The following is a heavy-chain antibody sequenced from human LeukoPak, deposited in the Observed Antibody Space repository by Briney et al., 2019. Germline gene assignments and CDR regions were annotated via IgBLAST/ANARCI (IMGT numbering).Heavy chain of an antibody. V-gene: IGHV3-66*02. Sequence: GGSLRLSCAASGFTVSSNYMSWARQAPGKGLEWVSVIYSGGSTYYADSVKGRFTISRDNSKNTLYLQMNSLRAEDTAVYYCAREPKLGSATVWFDPWGQGTLVTVSS. CDR3: AREPKLGSATVWFDP. CDR2: IYSGGST. J-gene: IGHJ5*02. CDR1: GFTVSSNY. D-gene: IGHD2-15*01.